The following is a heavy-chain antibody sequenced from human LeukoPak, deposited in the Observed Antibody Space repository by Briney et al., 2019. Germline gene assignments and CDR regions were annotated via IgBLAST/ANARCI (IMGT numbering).Heavy chain of an antibody. D-gene: IGHD1-26*01. CDR2: IKSESDGGTT. CDR3: TTSGWFDH. Sequence: PGGSLRLSCVASRFAFSQAWMSWVRQAPGKGLEWVGRIKSESDGGTTDYAAPVKGRFTISRDDSKNTLFLQMNSLQTEDTAVYYRTTSGWFDHWGQGTLVAVSS. V-gene: IGHV3-15*01. J-gene: IGHJ5*02. CDR1: RFAFSQAW.